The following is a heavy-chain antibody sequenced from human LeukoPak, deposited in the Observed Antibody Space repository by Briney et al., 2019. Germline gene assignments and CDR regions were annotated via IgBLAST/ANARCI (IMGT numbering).Heavy chain of an antibody. D-gene: IGHD6-19*01. J-gene: IGHJ1*01. Sequence: DGTDKYHVDSVKGRFTISRDNAKNSLYLQMNSLRAEDTALYHCARGWVAGTGDFQHWGQGTLVTVSS. CDR3: ARGWVAGTGDFQH. V-gene: IGHV3-7*04. CDR2: DGTDK.